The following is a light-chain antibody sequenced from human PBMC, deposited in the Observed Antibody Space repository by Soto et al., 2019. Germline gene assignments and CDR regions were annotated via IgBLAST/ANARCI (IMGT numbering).Light chain of an antibody. Sequence: EIVMTQSPATLSVSPGERATLSCRASQSVSSKLAWYQQKPGQGPRLLIYGASTRATGIPARFSGSGSGTEFTLTLSILQSEDFAVYYCQHYSTWLWTFGQGTKVEIK. CDR1: QSVSSK. J-gene: IGKJ1*01. CDR2: GAS. CDR3: QHYSTWLWT. V-gene: IGKV3-15*01.